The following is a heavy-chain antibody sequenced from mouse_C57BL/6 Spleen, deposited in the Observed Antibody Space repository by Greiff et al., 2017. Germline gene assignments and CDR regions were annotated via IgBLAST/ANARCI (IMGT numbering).Heavy chain of an antibody. CDR2: IYPRSGDT. V-gene: IGHV1-81*01. CDR3: ARVEYIYNGKYGRYFDV. J-gene: IGHJ1*03. CDR1: GYTFTSYG. Sequence: VQLQQSGAELARPGASVKLSCKASGYTFTSYGIRWVKQRTGQGLEWIGEIYPRSGDTYYNEKFKGKATLTADKSSSTAYMELRSLTSEDSAVXFGARVEYIYNGKYGRYFDVWGTGTTVTVSA. D-gene: IGHD2-1*01.